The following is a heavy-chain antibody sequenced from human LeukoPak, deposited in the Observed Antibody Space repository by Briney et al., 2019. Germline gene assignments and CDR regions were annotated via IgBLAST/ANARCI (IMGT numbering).Heavy chain of an antibody. V-gene: IGHV3-30-3*01. Sequence: PGGSLRLSCAASGFTFSSYAMHWVRQAPGKGLEWVAVISYDGSNKYYADSVKGRFTISRDNSKNTLYLQMNSLRAEDTAVYYCARARRIGYYGSGTGYWGQGTLVTVSS. CDR2: ISYDGSNK. J-gene: IGHJ4*02. D-gene: IGHD3-10*01. CDR1: GFTFSSYA. CDR3: ARARRIGYYGSGTGY.